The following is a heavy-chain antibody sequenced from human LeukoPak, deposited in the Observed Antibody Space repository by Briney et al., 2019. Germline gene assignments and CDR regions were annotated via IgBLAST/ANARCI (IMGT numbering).Heavy chain of an antibody. Sequence: SETLSLTCTVSGGSISSYYWSWIRQPPVKGLEWIGYIYYSGSTNYNPSLKSRVTISVDTSKNQFSLKLSSVTAADTAVYYCARAGIAVATFDYWGQGTLVTVSS. CDR2: IYYSGST. D-gene: IGHD6-19*01. V-gene: IGHV4-59*01. CDR1: GGSISSYY. CDR3: ARAGIAVATFDY. J-gene: IGHJ4*02.